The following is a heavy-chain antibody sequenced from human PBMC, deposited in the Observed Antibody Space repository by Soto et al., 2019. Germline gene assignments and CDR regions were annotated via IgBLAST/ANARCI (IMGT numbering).Heavy chain of an antibody. CDR2: IYSGGSA. J-gene: IGHJ4*02. CDR3: ARGHVAAPAGICDY. Sequence: EVQLVESGGDLIQPGGSLRLSCAASGFTVSSNFMYLVRQAPGKGLELVSLIYSGGSAYYADSVKGRFTISRDNSKTRLFLLMNSLRAEDTAVYYCARGHVAAPAGICDYWGQGTLVTVSA. V-gene: IGHV3-53*01. D-gene: IGHD6-13*01. CDR1: GFTVSSNF.